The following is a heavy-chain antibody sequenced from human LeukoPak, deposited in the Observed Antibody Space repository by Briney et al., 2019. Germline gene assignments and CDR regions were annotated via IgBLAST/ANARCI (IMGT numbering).Heavy chain of an antibody. CDR3: ASLAFDYYDSSGYEL. CDR2: INPNSGGT. J-gene: IGHJ4*02. D-gene: IGHD3-22*01. V-gene: IGHV1-2*06. Sequence: ASVKVSCKASGYTFTSYYMHWVRQAPGQGLEWMGQINPNSGGTNYAQKFQGRVTMTRDTSISTAYMELSRLRSDDTAVYYCASLAFDYYDSSGYELWGQGTLVTVSS. CDR1: GYTFTSYY.